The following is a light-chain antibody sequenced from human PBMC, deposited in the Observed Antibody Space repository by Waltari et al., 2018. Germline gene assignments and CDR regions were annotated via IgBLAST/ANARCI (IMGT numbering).Light chain of an antibody. V-gene: IGLV2-14*03. Sequence: QSALTQPASVSGSPGQSITISCTGSSGNIGTYKSVSWYQQHPGRTPRLIISDVNMRPSGISDRFSGSKSGATASLTISGLQTEDEADYYCSSYTGSSTVIFGGGTRLTVL. CDR3: SSYTGSSTVI. CDR1: SGNIGTYKS. J-gene: IGLJ2*01. CDR2: DVN.